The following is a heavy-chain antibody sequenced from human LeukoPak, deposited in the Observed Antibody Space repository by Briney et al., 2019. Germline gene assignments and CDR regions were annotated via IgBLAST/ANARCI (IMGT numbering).Heavy chain of an antibody. J-gene: IGHJ4*02. D-gene: IGHD5-24*01. CDR2: IYYSGST. Sequence: SETLSLTCSISGGSISSSTYYWAWIRQPPGKGLEWIGTIYYSGSTSYYPSLKSRVTISVDTSNNQFSLRLSSVTAADPAVYYCARVGDVGHLPHPLDYWGQGTLVTVSS. V-gene: IGHV4-39*01. CDR3: ARVGDVGHLPHPLDY. CDR1: GGSISSSTYY.